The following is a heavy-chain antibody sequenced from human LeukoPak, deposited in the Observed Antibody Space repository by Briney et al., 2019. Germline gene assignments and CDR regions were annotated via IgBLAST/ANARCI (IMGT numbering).Heavy chain of an antibody. CDR2: IYTNGNT. CDR1: GASINNYY. Sequence: SETLSLTCTVTGASINNYYWGWMRQSAGKGLEWIGRIYTNGNTNYSPSLGGRVTMSVDTSKSQFSLRLSSVTAADTAVFYCAREAKSYDGDGYYLDCWGQGILVTVAS. D-gene: IGHD3-22*01. J-gene: IGHJ4*02. CDR3: AREAKSYDGDGYYLDC. V-gene: IGHV4-4*07.